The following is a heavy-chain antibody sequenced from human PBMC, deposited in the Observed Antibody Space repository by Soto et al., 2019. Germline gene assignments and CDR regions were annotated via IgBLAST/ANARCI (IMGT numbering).Heavy chain of an antibody. CDR2: ISSSSSYI. V-gene: IGHV3-21*01. D-gene: IGHD3-3*01. CDR1: GFTFSSYS. CDR3: ARSWNYYYYYGMDV. J-gene: IGHJ6*02. Sequence: EVQLVESGGGLVKPGGSLRLSCAASGFTFSSYSMNWVRQAPGKGLEWVSSISSSSSYIYYADSVKGRFTISRDNAKNSLYLQMISLRAEDTAVYYCARSWNYYYYYGMDVWGQGTTVTVSS.